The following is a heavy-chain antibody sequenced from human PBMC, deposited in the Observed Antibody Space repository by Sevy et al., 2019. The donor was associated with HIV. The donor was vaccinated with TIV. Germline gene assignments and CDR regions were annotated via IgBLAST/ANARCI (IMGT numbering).Heavy chain of an antibody. Sequence: GGSLRLSCTASGFTFGDYAMSWVRQAPGKGLEWVVFLKSKAYGGTLDNAASVKGRFTMSRDDSKSIVYLQMNDLKTCATGVYYCTRWKGADSIFDYWGQGALVTVSS. CDR1: GFTFGDYA. J-gene: IGHJ4*02. D-gene: IGHD1-1*01. CDR3: TRWKGADSIFDY. CDR2: LKSKAYGGTL. V-gene: IGHV3-49*04.